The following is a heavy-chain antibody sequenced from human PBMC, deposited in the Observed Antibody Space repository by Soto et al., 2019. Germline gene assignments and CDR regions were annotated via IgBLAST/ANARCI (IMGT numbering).Heavy chain of an antibody. J-gene: IGHJ6*02. CDR3: ARDKGVGLRYDYYYGMDV. D-gene: IGHD3-16*01. V-gene: IGHV1-69*06. CDR2: IIPIFGTA. CDR1: GGTFSSYA. Sequence: SVKVSCKASGGTFSSYAISWVRQAPGQGLEWMGGIIPIFGTANYAQKFQGRVTITADKSTSTAYMELSSLRSEDTAVYYCARDKGVGLRYDYYYGMDVWGQGXTVTVYS.